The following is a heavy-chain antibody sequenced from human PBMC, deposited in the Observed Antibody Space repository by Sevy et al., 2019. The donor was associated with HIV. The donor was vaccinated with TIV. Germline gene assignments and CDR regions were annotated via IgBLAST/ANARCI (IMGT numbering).Heavy chain of an antibody. V-gene: IGHV4-38-2*01. CDR2: IYHSGST. CDR3: ARKRGYSGYAYYYYYMDV. D-gene: IGHD5-12*01. CDR1: GYSISSGYY. J-gene: IGHJ6*03. Sequence: SETLSLTCAVSGYSISSGYYWGWIRQPPGKGLECIGSIYHSGSTYYNPSLKSRVTISVDTSKNQFSLKLSSVTAADTAVYYCARKRGYSGYAYYYYYMDVWGKGTTVTVSS.